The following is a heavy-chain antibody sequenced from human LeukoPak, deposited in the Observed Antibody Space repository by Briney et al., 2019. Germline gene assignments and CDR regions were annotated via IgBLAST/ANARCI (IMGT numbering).Heavy chain of an antibody. CDR3: ARSSSSGWYYFDY. Sequence: SGKFSCKASGDTFTSYYMHWVGQAPGQGLEWMGIINPNGGSTSYAQKFQGRVTMTRDTSTSTVYMELGSLRSEDTAVYYCARSSSSGWYYFDYWGQGTLVTVSS. J-gene: IGHJ4*02. D-gene: IGHD6-19*01. CDR1: GDTFTSYY. CDR2: INPNGGST. V-gene: IGHV1-46*01.